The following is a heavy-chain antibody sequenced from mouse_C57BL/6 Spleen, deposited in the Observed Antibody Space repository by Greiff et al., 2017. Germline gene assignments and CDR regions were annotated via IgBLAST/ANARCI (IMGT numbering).Heavy chain of an antibody. CDR3: ARATTVVADY. CDR1: GYTFTSYW. CDR2: IDPSDSYT. J-gene: IGHJ2*01. V-gene: IGHV1-69*01. D-gene: IGHD1-1*01. Sequence: QVQLQQPGAELVMPGASVKLSCKASGYTFTSYWMHWVKQRPGQGLEWIGEIDPSDSYTNYNQKFKGKSTLTVDKSSSTAYMQLSSLTSEDSAVYYCARATTVVADYWGQGTTLPVAS.